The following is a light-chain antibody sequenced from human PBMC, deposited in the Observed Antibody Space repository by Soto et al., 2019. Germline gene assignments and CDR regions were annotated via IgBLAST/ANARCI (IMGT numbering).Light chain of an antibody. CDR2: GAS. J-gene: IGKJ1*01. V-gene: IGKV3-15*01. Sequence: EILMTQSQATLSVSPGERATLSCRASQSVPRNLAWYQQKPGQAPRLLISGASTRATGIPARFSGSGSGTEFTLTISSLQSEDFAVYYCQQYNNWPWTFGQGTKVDIK. CDR1: QSVPRN. CDR3: QQYNNWPWT.